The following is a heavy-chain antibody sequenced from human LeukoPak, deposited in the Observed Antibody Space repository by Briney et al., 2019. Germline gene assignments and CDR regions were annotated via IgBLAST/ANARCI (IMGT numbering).Heavy chain of an antibody. CDR3: ARCDYYYYYYGIDV. J-gene: IGHJ6*02. Sequence: GGSLRLSCAASGFTFSSYEMNWVRQAPGKGPEWVSYISSSGSTKYYADSVKGRFTISTDNPKNSLYLQMNSLRAEDTAVYYCARCDYYYYYYGIDVWGQGTTVTVSS. CDR1: GFTFSSYE. D-gene: IGHD2-21*02. V-gene: IGHV3-48*03. CDR2: ISSSGSTK.